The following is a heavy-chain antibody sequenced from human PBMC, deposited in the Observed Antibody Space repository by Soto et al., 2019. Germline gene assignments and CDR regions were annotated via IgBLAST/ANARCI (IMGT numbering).Heavy chain of an antibody. CDR2: IYYSGST. J-gene: IGHJ4*02. CDR3: ARVGYFDPPDSIPYFDY. Sequence: SETLSLTCTVSGGSISSGGYYWSWIRQHPGKGLEWIGYIYYSGSTYYNPSLKSRVTISVDTSKNQFSLKLSSVTAADTAVYYCARVGYFDPPDSIPYFDYWGQGTLVTVSS. D-gene: IGHD3-9*01. CDR1: GGSISSGGYY. V-gene: IGHV4-31*03.